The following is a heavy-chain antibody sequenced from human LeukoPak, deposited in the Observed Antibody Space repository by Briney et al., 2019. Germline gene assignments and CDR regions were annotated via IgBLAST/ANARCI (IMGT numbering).Heavy chain of an antibody. Sequence: SETLSLTCAVYGGSFSGYYWSWIRQPPGKGLEWIGEINHSGSTNYNPSLKSRVTISVDTSKNQFSLQLNSVTPEDTAVYYCARDRGPRYFDLWGRGTLVTVSS. V-gene: IGHV4-34*01. CDR3: ARDRGPRYFDL. CDR2: INHSGST. CDR1: GGSFSGYY. D-gene: IGHD3-10*01. J-gene: IGHJ2*01.